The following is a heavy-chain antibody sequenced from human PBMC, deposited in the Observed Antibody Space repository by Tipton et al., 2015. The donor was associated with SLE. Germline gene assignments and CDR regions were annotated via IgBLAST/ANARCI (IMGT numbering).Heavy chain of an antibody. D-gene: IGHD6-13*01. CDR1: GGSISSFY. J-gene: IGHJ3*02. CDR3: ARSSGYSSSWYKAFDI. CDR2: IYYSGST. Sequence: TLSLTCTVSGGSISSFYWSWIRQPPGKGLEWIGYIYYSGSTNYNPSLKSRVTISVDTSKNQFSLKLSSVTAADTAVYYCARSSGYSSSWYKAFDIGSQGTMVTVSS. V-gene: IGHV4-59*01.